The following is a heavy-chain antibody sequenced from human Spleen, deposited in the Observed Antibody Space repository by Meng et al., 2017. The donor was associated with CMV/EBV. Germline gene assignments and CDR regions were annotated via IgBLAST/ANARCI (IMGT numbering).Heavy chain of an antibody. D-gene: IGHD2-2*01. CDR1: FTFWSYW. CDR2: IKQDGNEK. Sequence: FTFWSYWKSWVRQAPGKGLEWVANIKQDGNEKYYVDSVQGRFNISRDNAKNSLYLQMNSLRAEDTAVYYCARETHTIVVVPEASWFDPWGQGTLVTVSS. CDR3: ARETHTIVVVPEASWFDP. V-gene: IGHV3-7*01. J-gene: IGHJ5*02.